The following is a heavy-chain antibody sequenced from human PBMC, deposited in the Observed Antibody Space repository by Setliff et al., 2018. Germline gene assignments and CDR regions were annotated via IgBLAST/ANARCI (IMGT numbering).Heavy chain of an antibody. CDR3: ARDPGDYGGNPLDY. CDR1: GFTFSAYA. D-gene: IGHD2-15*01. Sequence: GESLKISCAASGFTFSAYAMGWVRQAPGKGLEWISIFYNGDRGTPIYYADSVKGRFTISRDNAKDSLYLQMNSLRAEDTAVYYCARDPGDYGGNPLDYWGQGTLVTVSS. V-gene: IGHV3-48*03. CDR2: NGDRGTPI. J-gene: IGHJ4*02.